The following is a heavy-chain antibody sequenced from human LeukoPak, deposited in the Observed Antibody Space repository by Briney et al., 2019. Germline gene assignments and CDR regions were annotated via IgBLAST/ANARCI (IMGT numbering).Heavy chain of an antibody. Sequence: PGGSLRLSCAASGFTFSSYEMNWVRQAPGKGLEWVSYISSSGSTIYYADSVKGRFTISRDNAKNSLYLQMNSLRAEDTAVYYCARGYHDSSGYAFDIWGQGPMLPVSS. CDR2: ISSSGSTI. J-gene: IGHJ3*02. CDR3: ARGYHDSSGYAFDI. V-gene: IGHV3-48*03. D-gene: IGHD3-22*01. CDR1: GFTFSSYE.